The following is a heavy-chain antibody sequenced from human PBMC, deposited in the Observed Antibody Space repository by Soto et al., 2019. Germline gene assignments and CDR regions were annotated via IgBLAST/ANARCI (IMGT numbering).Heavy chain of an antibody. Sequence: QVHLVQSGAEVKKPGASVMISCKTSGYPFTTSGLHWLRQAPGQSLEWMGWVNPDIGATKYSHTFQDRFTITADTSARAGYRELSRLRPEDTALYYCARVSEDDRVFPATMRGGGFDSWGQGTLVTVSS. D-gene: IGHD3-22*01. CDR1: GYPFTTSG. J-gene: IGHJ5*01. V-gene: IGHV1-3*01. CDR3: ARVSEDDRVFPATMRGGGFDS. CDR2: VNPDIGAT.